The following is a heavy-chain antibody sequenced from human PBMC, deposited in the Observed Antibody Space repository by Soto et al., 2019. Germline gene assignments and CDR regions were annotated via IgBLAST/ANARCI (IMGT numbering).Heavy chain of an antibody. D-gene: IGHD4-17*01. CDR3: AIPFPKHDYGGNRYYYGMDV. CDR1: GFTFSSYG. Sequence: GGSLRLSCAASGFTFSSYGMHWVRQAPGKGLEWVAVISYDGSNKYYADSVKGRFTISRDNSKKTLYLQMNSLRAEDTAVYYCAIPFPKHDYGGNRYYYGMDVWGQGTTVTVSS. CDR2: ISYDGSNK. J-gene: IGHJ6*02. V-gene: IGHV3-30*03.